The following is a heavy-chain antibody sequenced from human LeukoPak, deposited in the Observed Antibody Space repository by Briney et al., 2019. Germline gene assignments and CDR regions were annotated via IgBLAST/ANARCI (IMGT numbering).Heavy chain of an antibody. J-gene: IGHJ6*03. CDR1: GYTFTSYY. CDR3: ARVSVDYYYYYMDV. CDR2: INPSGGST. V-gene: IGHV1-46*01. Sequence: ASVKVSCKASGYTFTSYYMHWVRQAPGQGLEWMGIINPSGGSTSYAQKFQGRVTMTRDMSTSTVYMGLSSLRSEDTTVYYCARVSVDYYYYYMDVWGKGTTVTVSS.